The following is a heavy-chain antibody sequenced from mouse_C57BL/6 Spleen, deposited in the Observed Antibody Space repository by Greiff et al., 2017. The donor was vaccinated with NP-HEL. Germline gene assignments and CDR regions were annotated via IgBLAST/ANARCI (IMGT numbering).Heavy chain of an antibody. CDR1: GYTFTSYW. CDR3: ARMGYYGSSYKNLYYFDY. CDR2: IYPGSGST. Sequence: QVQLQQPGAELVKPGASVKMSCKASGYTFTSYWITWVKQRPGQGLEWIGDIYPGSGSTNYIEKFKSKATLTVDTSSSTAYMQLSSLTSEDSAVYYCARMGYYGSSYKNLYYFDYWGQGTTLTVSS. J-gene: IGHJ2*01. V-gene: IGHV1-55*01. D-gene: IGHD1-1*01.